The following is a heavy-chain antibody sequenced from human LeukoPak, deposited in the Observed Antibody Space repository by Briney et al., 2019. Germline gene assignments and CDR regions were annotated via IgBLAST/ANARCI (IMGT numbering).Heavy chain of an antibody. J-gene: IGHJ4*02. Sequence: GGSLRLSCAASGFTFSSYGMSWVRQAPGKGLEWVSAISGSGGSTYYADSVKGRFTISRDNSKNTLYLQMNSLRAEDTAVYYCAKIRFLEWLLLGYFDYWGQGTLVTVSS. CDR3: AKIRFLEWLLLGYFDY. D-gene: IGHD3-3*01. V-gene: IGHV3-23*01. CDR2: ISGSGGST. CDR1: GFTFSSYG.